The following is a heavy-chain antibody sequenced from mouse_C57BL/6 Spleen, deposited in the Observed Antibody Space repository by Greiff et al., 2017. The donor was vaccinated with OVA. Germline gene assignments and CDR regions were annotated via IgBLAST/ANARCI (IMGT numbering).Heavy chain of an antibody. Sequence: QVQLQQSGAELVRPGTSVKVSCKASGYAFTNYLIEWVKQRPGQGLEWIGVFNPGSGGTNYNEKFKGKATLTADNSSRTAYMQLSSRTSEDSAVYFCSRNYDYDGYFDVWGTGTTVTVSS. J-gene: IGHJ1*03. V-gene: IGHV1-54*01. CDR2: FNPGSGGT. CDR1: GYAFTNYL. CDR3: SRNYDYDGYFDV. D-gene: IGHD2-4*01.